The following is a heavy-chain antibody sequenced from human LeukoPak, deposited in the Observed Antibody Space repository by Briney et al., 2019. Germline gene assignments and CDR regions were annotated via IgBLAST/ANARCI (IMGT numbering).Heavy chain of an antibody. D-gene: IGHD2-2*01. CDR3: ARGEPIVVVPAAMVSNDY. Sequence: ASVKVSCKASGYIFTSYGISWVRQAPGQGLEWIGWISAYNGNTNYAQKLQGRVTMTTDTSTSTAYMELRSLRSDDTAVYYCARGEPIVVVPAAMVSNDYWGQGTLVTVSS. CDR2: ISAYNGNT. J-gene: IGHJ4*02. V-gene: IGHV1-18*01. CDR1: GYIFTSYG.